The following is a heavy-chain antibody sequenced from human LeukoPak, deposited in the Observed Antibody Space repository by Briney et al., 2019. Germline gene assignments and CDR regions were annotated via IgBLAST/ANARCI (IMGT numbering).Heavy chain of an antibody. V-gene: IGHV4-59*01. D-gene: IGHD5-18*01. Sequence: PSETLSLTCTVSGGSISSYYWSWIRQPPGKGLEWIGYIYYSGSTNYNPSLKSRVTISVDTSKNQFSLKLSSVTAADTAVYYCARGWRGYSYGGGFDYWGQGTLVTVSS. CDR1: GGSISSYY. CDR2: IYYSGST. CDR3: ARGWRGYSYGGGFDY. J-gene: IGHJ4*02.